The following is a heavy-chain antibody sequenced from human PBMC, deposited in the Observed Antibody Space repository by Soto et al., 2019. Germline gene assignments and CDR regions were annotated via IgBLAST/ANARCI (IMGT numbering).Heavy chain of an antibody. D-gene: IGHD1-26*01. Sequence: GGSLRLSCATSGFPFSSHTMNWVRQARGKGLDWVATISGSGGSKFYVDPVKGRFTISRDNSKNTVYLQMNSLRADDTAMYFCTKDLERGSYDGGIDYWGQGTLVTVSS. CDR1: GFPFSSHT. V-gene: IGHV3-23*01. CDR2: ISGSGGSK. CDR3: TKDLERGSYDGGIDY. J-gene: IGHJ4*02.